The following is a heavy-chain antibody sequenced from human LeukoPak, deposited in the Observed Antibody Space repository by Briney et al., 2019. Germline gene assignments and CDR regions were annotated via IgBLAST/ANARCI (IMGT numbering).Heavy chain of an antibody. CDR3: ATQTGRLYSSRPESAIDV. V-gene: IGHV4-39*07. CDR1: GGSISSSSYY. D-gene: IGHD6-13*01. J-gene: IGHJ3*01. Sequence: PSETLSLTCTVSGGSISSSSYYWGWIRQPPGKGLEWIGSIYYSGSTYYNPSLKSRVTISVDTSKNQFSLKLSSVTAADTAVYYCATQTGRLYSSRPESAIDVWGQGTMVTVSS. CDR2: IYYSGST.